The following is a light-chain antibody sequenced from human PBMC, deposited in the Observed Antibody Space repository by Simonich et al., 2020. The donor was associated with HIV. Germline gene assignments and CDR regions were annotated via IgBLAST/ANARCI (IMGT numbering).Light chain of an antibody. CDR2: AAS. V-gene: IGKV1-39*01. CDR3: QQRDRTPLT. Sequence: PPSPSSLSASVGARGPITCRASQSLSRYLNWYPQKPGKAPKLLIYAASSLQSGVPSSVSGSGAGTDFTRTSSRRQPEEGATDDGQQRDRTPLTGGGGTKGEIK. J-gene: IGKJ4*01. CDR1: QSLSRY.